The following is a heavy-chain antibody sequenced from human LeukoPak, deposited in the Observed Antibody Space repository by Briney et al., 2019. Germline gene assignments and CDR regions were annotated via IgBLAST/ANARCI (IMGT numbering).Heavy chain of an antibody. Sequence: SVKVSCKASGGTFSSYAISWVRQAPGQPLEWMGTIIPIVGIANYAQKFQARVTITADKFTSTAYMELSSLRSEDTAVYYCARDGEMATMYFDYWGQGTLVTVSS. CDR2: IIPIVGIA. V-gene: IGHV1-69*04. J-gene: IGHJ4*02. CDR3: ARDGEMATMYFDY. D-gene: IGHD5-24*01. CDR1: GGTFSSYA.